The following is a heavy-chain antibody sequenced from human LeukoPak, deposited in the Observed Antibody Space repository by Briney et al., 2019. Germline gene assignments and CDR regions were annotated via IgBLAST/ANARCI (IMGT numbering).Heavy chain of an antibody. CDR3: ARLYYSDSSGYYYLKVKEIVQDY. J-gene: IGHJ4*02. CDR1: GGSFSGYY. Sequence: KSSETLSLTCAVYGGSFSGYYWSWIRQPPGKGLEWIGEIDHSGSTNYNPSLKSRVTISLDTSKNQFSLKLSSVTAADTAVYYCARLYYSDSSGYYYLKVKEIVQDYWGQGTLVTVSS. CDR2: IDHSGST. D-gene: IGHD3-22*01. V-gene: IGHV4-34*01.